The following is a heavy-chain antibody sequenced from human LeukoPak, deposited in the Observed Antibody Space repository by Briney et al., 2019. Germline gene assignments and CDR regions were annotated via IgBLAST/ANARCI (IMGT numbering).Heavy chain of an antibody. J-gene: IGHJ4*02. Sequence: GGSLRLSCAASGFTVSNKYMSWVRQAPGKGLEWVSYISSSTSTIYYADSVKGRFTISRDNAKNSLYLQMNSLRDEDTAVYYCARAYCGGGFCYSGFDFWGQGSLVTVSS. CDR2: ISSSTSTI. D-gene: IGHD2-15*01. CDR3: ARAYCGGGFCYSGFDF. V-gene: IGHV3-48*02. CDR1: GFTVSNKY.